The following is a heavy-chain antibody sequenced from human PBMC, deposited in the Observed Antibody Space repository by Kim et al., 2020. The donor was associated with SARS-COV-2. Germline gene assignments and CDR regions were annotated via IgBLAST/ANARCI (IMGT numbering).Heavy chain of an antibody. CDR3: ARGLLSGSYSFDY. J-gene: IGHJ4*02. D-gene: IGHD1-26*01. Sequence: YTPSLKSRVTISVDTSTNQFSLKLSSVTAADTAVYYCARGLLSGSYSFDYWGQGTLVTDSS. V-gene: IGHV4-34*01.